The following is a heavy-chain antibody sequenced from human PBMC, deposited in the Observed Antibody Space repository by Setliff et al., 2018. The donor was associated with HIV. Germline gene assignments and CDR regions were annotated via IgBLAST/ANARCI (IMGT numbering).Heavy chain of an antibody. D-gene: IGHD3-10*01. Sequence: ASVKVSCKASGFTLNSYGITWVRQAPGQGLQWMGWISAYNGNTNYAQKVQGRVRMTTDTSTNTAYMELRNLGSDDTAVYFCARDWNYFASGSNPFDIWGQGTMVTVSS. CDR3: ARDWNYFASGSNPFDI. V-gene: IGHV1-18*01. CDR2: ISAYNGNT. CDR1: GFTLNSYG. J-gene: IGHJ3*02.